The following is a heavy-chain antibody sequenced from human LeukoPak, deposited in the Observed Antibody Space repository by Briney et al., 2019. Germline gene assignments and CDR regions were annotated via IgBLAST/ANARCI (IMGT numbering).Heavy chain of an antibody. CDR2: IYSGGST. CDR1: GFTVSSNY. J-gene: IGHJ6*02. D-gene: IGHD3-10*01. CDR3: AKDQVGVRGVKDYYYGMDV. Sequence: GGSLRLSCAASGFTVSSNYMSWVRQAPGKGLEWVSVIYSGGSTYYADSVKGRFTISRDNSKNTLYLQMNSLRAEDTAVYYCAKDQVGVRGVKDYYYGMDVWGQGTTVTVSS. V-gene: IGHV3-53*01.